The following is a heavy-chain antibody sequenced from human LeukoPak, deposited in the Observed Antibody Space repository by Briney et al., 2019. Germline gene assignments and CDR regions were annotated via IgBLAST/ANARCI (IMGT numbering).Heavy chain of an antibody. J-gene: IGHJ4*02. CDR3: AKTGSGYYYFDY. CDR1: GFTFSSYA. CDR2: ISGSGDST. D-gene: IGHD5-12*01. V-gene: IGHV3-23*01. Sequence: GGSLRLSCAASGFTFSSYAMSWVRQAPGKGLEWVSTISGSGDSTYYADSVKGRFTISRDNSKNTQYLQMNSLRAEDTAVYYCAKTGSGYYYFDYWGQGTLVTVSS.